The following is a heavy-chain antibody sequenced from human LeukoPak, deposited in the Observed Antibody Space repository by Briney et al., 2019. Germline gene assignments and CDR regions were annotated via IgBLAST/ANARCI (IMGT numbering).Heavy chain of an antibody. J-gene: IGHJ4*02. CDR2: IYPGDSDI. Sequence: GVARQIASKGSGYGFTSYWIGWVRQMPGKGLEWMGSIYPGDSDIRYSPSFQGQVTISADTSISTAYLQWSSLKASDTAMYYCARQPGDWFGNYWGQGTLVTVSS. D-gene: IGHD3/OR15-3a*01. CDR1: GYGFTSYW. V-gene: IGHV5-51*01. CDR3: ARQPGDWFGNY.